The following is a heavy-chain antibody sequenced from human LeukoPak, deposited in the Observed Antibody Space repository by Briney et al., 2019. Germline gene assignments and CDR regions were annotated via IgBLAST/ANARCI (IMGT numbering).Heavy chain of an antibody. J-gene: IGHJ4*02. CDR1: GGSIRSYY. D-gene: IGHD2-15*01. CDR3: ARRSVVGARTYYFDY. V-gene: IGHV4-59*01. Sequence: SETLSLTCTVSGGSIRSYYWSWIRQPPGKGLEWIGYVYHSGGTNYNPSLKSRVTISLDTSKNQFSVKLNSVTAADTAVYYCARRSVVGARTYYFDYWGQGTLVTVSS. CDR2: VYHSGGT.